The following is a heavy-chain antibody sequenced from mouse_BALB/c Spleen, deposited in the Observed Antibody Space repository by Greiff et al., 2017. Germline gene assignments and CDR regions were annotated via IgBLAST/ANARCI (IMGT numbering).Heavy chain of an antibody. CDR3: TRAYGSSFYYAMDY. Sequence: EVHLVESGGGLVKPGGSLKLSCAASGFTFSSYTMSWVRQTPEKRLEWVATISSGGSYTYYPDSVKGRFTISRDNAKNTLYLQMSSLKSEDTAMYYCTRAYGSSFYYAMDYWGQGTSVTVSS. CDR1: GFTFSSYT. D-gene: IGHD1-1*01. J-gene: IGHJ4*01. CDR2: ISSGGSYT. V-gene: IGHV5-6-4*01.